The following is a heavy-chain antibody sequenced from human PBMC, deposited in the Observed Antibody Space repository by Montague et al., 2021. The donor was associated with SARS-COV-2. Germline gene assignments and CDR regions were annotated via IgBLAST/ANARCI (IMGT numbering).Heavy chain of an antibody. D-gene: IGHD3-10*01. V-gene: IGHV4-39*01. CDR3: ARPRELFRSYFDY. CDR2: IYYSGST. CDR1: GGSISSSSYY. J-gene: IGHJ4*02. Sequence: SETLSLTCTVSGGSISSSSYYWGWIRQPPGKGLEWIGSIYYSGSTYYNPSLESRVTISVDTSKNQFSLKLSSVTAADTAVYYCARPRELFRSYFDYWGQGTLVTVSS.